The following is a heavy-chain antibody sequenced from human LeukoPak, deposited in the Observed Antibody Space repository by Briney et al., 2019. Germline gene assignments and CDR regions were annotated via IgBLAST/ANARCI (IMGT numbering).Heavy chain of an antibody. CDR1: GYTFTNYA. V-gene: IGHV1-3*01. Sequence: ASVKVSCKASGYTFTNYAIHWVRQAPGQRLEWMGWFNSDTGDTHYSQNFQGRVIITRDTSISTAYMELSRLRSDDTAVYYCARDPALNVVIPAAHFDYWGQGTLVTVSS. D-gene: IGHD2-2*01. CDR3: ARDPALNVVIPAAHFDY. CDR2: FNSDTGDT. J-gene: IGHJ4*02.